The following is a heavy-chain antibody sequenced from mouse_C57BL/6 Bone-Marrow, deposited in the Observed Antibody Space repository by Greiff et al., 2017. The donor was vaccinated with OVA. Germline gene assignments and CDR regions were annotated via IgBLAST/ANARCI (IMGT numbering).Heavy chain of an antibody. CDR1: GYTFTDYN. D-gene: IGHD1-1*01. J-gene: IGHJ4*01. CDR2: INPNNGGT. V-gene: IGHV1-18*01. CDR3: ARGDYYGSSYPFYYAMDY. Sequence: VQLQQSGPELVKPGASVKIPCKASGYTFTDYNMDWVKQSHGKSLEWIGDINPNNGGTIYNQKFKGKATLTVDKSSSTAYMELRSLTSEDTAVYYCARGDYYGSSYPFYYAMDYWGQGTSVTVSS.